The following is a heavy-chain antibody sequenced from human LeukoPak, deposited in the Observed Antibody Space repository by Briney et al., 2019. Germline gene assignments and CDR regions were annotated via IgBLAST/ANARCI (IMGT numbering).Heavy chain of an antibody. CDR3: ARGQTIAAAGTEGEDYYYYGMDV. J-gene: IGHJ6*02. CDR2: INHSGST. CDR1: GGSFSGYY. V-gene: IGHV4-34*01. Sequence: PSETLPLTCAVYGGSFSGYYWSWIRQPPGKGLEWIGEINHSGSTNYNPSLKSRVTISVDTSKNQFSLKLSSVTAADTAVYYCARGQTIAAAGTEGEDYYYYGMDVWGQGTTVTVSS. D-gene: IGHD6-13*01.